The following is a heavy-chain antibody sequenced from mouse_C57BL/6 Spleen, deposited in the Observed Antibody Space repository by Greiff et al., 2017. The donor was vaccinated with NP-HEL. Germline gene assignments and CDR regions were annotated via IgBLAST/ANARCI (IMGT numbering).Heavy chain of an antibody. J-gene: IGHJ1*03. CDR1: GYTFTSYG. V-gene: IGHV1-81*01. D-gene: IGHD2-5*01. Sequence: QVQLQQSGAELARPGASVKLSCKASGYTFTSYGISWVKQRTGQGLEWIGEICPRSGNTYYNEKVKGKATLTADKAYSTLYMELHSLTSEASAVFCCERSNYDWYFDVWGTGTTVTVSS. CDR2: ICPRSGNT. CDR3: ERSNYDWYFDV.